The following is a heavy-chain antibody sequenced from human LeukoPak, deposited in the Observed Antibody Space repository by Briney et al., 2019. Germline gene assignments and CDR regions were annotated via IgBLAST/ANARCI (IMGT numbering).Heavy chain of an antibody. CDR1: GGSISSYY. V-gene: IGHV4-59*08. J-gene: IGHJ3*02. D-gene: IGHD6-19*01. Sequence: PSETLSLTCTVSGGSISSYYWSWIRQPREKGLEWIGYIYYSGSTNYNPYLKSRVTISVDTSKNQFSLKLSSVTAADTAVYYCARLGGAVAGTPGDAFDIWGQGTMVTVSS. CDR2: IYYSGST. CDR3: ARLGGAVAGTPGDAFDI.